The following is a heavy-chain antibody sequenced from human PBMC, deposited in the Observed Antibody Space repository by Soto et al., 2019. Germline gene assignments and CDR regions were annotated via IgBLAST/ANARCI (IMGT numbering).Heavy chain of an antibody. V-gene: IGHV3-30*03. J-gene: IGHJ4*02. Sequence: GGSLRLSCAASGFTFSSYGMHWVRQAPGKGLEWVAVISYDGSNKYYADSVKGRFTISRDNSRNTLFLQMNSLRAEDTAVYYCARDYYKYYDSSGYYRSPAYWGQGTLVTVS. CDR2: ISYDGSNK. CDR3: ARDYYKYYDSSGYYRSPAY. D-gene: IGHD3-22*01. CDR1: GFTFSSYG.